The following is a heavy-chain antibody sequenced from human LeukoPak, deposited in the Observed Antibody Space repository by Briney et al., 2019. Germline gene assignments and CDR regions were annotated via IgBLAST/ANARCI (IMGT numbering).Heavy chain of an antibody. Sequence: GGSLRLSCAASGFTFSDYSMNWVRQAPGKGLEWVSSISSSSTYIYYADSVKGRFTISRDNAKNSLYMQMNSLRAEDTAVYYCARGHSGRFWDIVVVPAAYVPPDYWGQGTLVTVSS. CDR3: ARGHSGRFWDIVVVPAAYVPPDY. J-gene: IGHJ4*02. CDR1: GFTFSDYS. V-gene: IGHV3-21*01. CDR2: ISSSSTYI. D-gene: IGHD2-2*01.